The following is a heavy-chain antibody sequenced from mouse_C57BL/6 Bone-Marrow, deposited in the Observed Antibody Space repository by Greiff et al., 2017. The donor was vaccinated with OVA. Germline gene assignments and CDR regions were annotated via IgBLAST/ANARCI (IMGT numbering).Heavy chain of an antibody. Sequence: VQLKESGAELVRPGASVKLSCTASGFNIKDDYMHWVKQRPEQGLEWIGWIDPENGDTEYASKFQGKATITADTSSNTAYLQLSSLTSEDTAVYYCTTSGIGYYYGSSYDYFDYWGQGTTLTVSS. CDR3: TTSGIGYYYGSSYDYFDY. V-gene: IGHV14-4*01. CDR1: GFNIKDDY. CDR2: IDPENGDT. D-gene: IGHD1-1*01. J-gene: IGHJ2*01.